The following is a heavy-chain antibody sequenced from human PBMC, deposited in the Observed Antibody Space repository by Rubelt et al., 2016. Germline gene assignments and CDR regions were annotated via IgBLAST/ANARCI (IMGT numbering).Heavy chain of an antibody. CDR1: GGSFSGYY. CDR2: INHSGST. CDR3: ARRTTPRSYYGY. D-gene: IGHD1-1*01. Sequence: QVQLQQWGAGLLKPSETLSLTCAVYGGSFSGYYWSWIRQPPGKGLEWIGEINHSGSTNYNPSLKRRVTISVDTSKNQFSLKLSSVTAADTAVYYCARRTTPRSYYGYWGQGTLVTVSS. V-gene: IGHV4-34*01. J-gene: IGHJ4*02.